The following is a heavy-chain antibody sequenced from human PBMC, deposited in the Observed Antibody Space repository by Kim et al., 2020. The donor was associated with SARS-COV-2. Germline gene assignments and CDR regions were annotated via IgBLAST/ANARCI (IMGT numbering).Heavy chain of an antibody. CDR2: IKSKTDGGTT. CDR3: TTDQDIMITFGGVIASDAFDI. Sequence: GGSLRLSCAASGFTFSNAWMSWVRQAPGKGLEWVGRIKSKTDGGTTDYAAPVKGRFTISRDDSKNTLYLQMNSLKTEDTAVYYCTTDQDIMITFGGVIASDAFDIWGQGTMVTVSS. J-gene: IGHJ3*02. D-gene: IGHD3-16*02. CDR1: GFTFSNAW. V-gene: IGHV3-15*01.